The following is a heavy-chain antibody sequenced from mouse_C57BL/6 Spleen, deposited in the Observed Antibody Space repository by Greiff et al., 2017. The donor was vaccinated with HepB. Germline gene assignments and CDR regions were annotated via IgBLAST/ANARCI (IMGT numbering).Heavy chain of an antibody. D-gene: IGHD1-1*01. CDR1: GYTFTSYW. V-gene: IGHV1-55*01. CDR2: IYPGSGST. Sequence: QVQLKQPGAELVKPGASVKMSCKASGYTFTSYWITWVKQRPGQGLEWIGDIYPGSGSTNYNEKFKSKATLTVDTSSSTAYMQLSSLTSEDSAVYYCARRDYYGPWFAYWGQGTLVTVSA. J-gene: IGHJ3*01. CDR3: ARRDYYGPWFAY.